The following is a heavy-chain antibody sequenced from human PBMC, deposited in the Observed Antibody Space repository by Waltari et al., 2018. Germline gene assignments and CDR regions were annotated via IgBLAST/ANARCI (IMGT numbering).Heavy chain of an antibody. J-gene: IGHJ6*02. CDR2: INHSGST. D-gene: IGHD3-3*01. Sequence: QVQLQQWGAGLLKPSETLSLTCAVYGGSFSGYYWSWIRKPPGKGLEWIGEINHSGSTNYNPSLKSRVTISVDTSKNQFSLKLSSVTAADTAVYYCARGQPCYDFWSGYYSYYYYGMDVWGQGTTVTVSS. CDR3: ARGQPCYDFWSGYYSYYYYGMDV. V-gene: IGHV4-34*01. CDR1: GGSFSGYY.